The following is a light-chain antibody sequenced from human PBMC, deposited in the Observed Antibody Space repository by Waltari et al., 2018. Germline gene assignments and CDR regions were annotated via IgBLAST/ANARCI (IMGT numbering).Light chain of an antibody. CDR1: SSDVGSYNL. Sequence: QSALTQPASVSGSPGQSITISCTGTSSDVGSYNLVSWYQQHPGKAPKRMIYEVSKRPSGVSNRCSGSKSGNTASLTISGLQAEDEADYYCCSYAGSRWVFGGGTKLTVL. J-gene: IGLJ3*02. CDR3: CSYAGSRWV. CDR2: EVS. V-gene: IGLV2-23*02.